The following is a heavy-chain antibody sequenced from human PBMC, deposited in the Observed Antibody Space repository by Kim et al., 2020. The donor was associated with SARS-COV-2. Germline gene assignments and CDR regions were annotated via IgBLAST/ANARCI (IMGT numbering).Heavy chain of an antibody. CDR3: AKLGIAVAGTMGAFDI. J-gene: IGHJ3*02. Sequence: GGSLRLSCAASGFTFDDYAMHWVRQAPGKGLEWVSGISWNSGSIGYADSVKGRFTISRDNAKNSLYLQMNSLRAEDTALYYCAKLGIAVAGTMGAFDIWGQGTMVTVSS. V-gene: IGHV3-9*01. D-gene: IGHD6-19*01. CDR1: GFTFDDYA. CDR2: ISWNSGSI.